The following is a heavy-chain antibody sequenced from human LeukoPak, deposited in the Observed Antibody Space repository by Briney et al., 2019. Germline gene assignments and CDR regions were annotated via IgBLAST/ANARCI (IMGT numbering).Heavy chain of an antibody. J-gene: IGHJ4*02. CDR3: ARGRGYYVDYFDY. CDR1: GGSFSGYY. D-gene: IGHD3-22*01. CDR2: INHSGST. V-gene: IGHV4-34*01. Sequence: SETLSLTCAVYGGSFSGYYWNWIRQPPGKGLEWIGEINHSGSTNYNPSLKSRVTISVDTSKNQFSLKLSSVTAADAAVYYCARGRGYYVDYFDYWGQGTLVTVSS.